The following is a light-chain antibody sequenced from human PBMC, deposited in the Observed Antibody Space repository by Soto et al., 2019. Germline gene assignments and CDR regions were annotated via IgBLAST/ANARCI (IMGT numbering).Light chain of an antibody. V-gene: IGKV1-39*01. Sequence: DIQMTQSPSSLSASLGDRVTITCRASQSISTYLNWYQQKPGMAPQLLVSAASSLQSGVPSRFSGSGSGTDFTLTISGLQPEDLATHTSKQRYSPPCTFDKGTTGEI. J-gene: IGKJ1*01. CDR1: QSISTY. CDR2: AAS. CDR3: KQRYSPPCT.